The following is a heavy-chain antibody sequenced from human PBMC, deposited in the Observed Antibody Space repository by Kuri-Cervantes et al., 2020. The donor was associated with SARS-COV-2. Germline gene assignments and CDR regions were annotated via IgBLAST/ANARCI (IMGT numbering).Heavy chain of an antibody. CDR2: MYYSGST. CDR1: GGSISSSDYY. J-gene: IGHJ5*02. Sequence: AESLTLACTVSGGSISSSDYYWGWIRQPPGKGLEWIGSMYYSGSTYYNPSLKSRVTISVDTSKNQFSLKLSSVTAADTAVYYCATVIVVVPAAIGWSWFDPWGQGTLVTVSS. V-gene: IGHV4-39*01. CDR3: ATVIVVVPAAIGWSWFDP. D-gene: IGHD2-2*01.